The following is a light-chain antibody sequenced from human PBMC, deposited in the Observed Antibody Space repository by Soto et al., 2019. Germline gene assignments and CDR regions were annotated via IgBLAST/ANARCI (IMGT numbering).Light chain of an antibody. V-gene: IGLV2-14*03. J-gene: IGLJ2*01. Sequence: QSALTQPASVSGSPGQSITISCTGTSSDVGGYNYVSWYQQHPGKAPKLMIYDVRNRPSGVSNRFSGSKSGNTASLTISGRQAEDEADYYCNSYASSSTPVVFGGGTKVTVL. CDR1: SSDVGGYNY. CDR2: DVR. CDR3: NSYASSSTPVV.